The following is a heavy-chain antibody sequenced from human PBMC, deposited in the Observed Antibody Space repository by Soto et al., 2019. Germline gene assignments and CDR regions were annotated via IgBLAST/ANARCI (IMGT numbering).Heavy chain of an antibody. J-gene: IGHJ4*02. Sequence: QVQLVESGGGVVQPGRSLRLSCAASGFSFGSFAMHWVRQAPGTGLEWVAIIWYDGSNKYYADSVKGRFTISRDNSKNTLYLQMNCLRDEDTAVYYCAKGYRQCSEWGQGTLVTVSS. D-gene: IGHD5-18*01. CDR2: IWYDGSNK. CDR1: GFSFGSFA. CDR3: AKGYRQCSE. V-gene: IGHV3-33*06.